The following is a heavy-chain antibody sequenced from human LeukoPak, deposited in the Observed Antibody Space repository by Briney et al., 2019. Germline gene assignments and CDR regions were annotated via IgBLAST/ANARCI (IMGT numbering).Heavy chain of an antibody. Sequence: GGSLRLSCAASGFTFSSYEMNWVRQAPGKGLQWVSALSGSGGSTYYADSVKGRFTIFRDNSKNTMYLQMNSLRAEDTAVYYCAKGSMGRGPDYWGQGTLVTVSS. CDR2: LSGSGGST. CDR3: AKGSMGRGPDY. D-gene: IGHD3-10*01. J-gene: IGHJ4*02. V-gene: IGHV3-23*01. CDR1: GFTFSSYE.